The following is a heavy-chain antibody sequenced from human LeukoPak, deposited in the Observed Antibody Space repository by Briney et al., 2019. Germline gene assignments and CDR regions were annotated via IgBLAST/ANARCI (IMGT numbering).Heavy chain of an antibody. J-gene: IGHJ3*02. CDR2: ISAYNGYT. Sequence: ASVKVSCKASGYTFTSYGFSWVRQAPGQGLEWMGWISAYNGYTNYAQKFQGTVTMTRDTSTSTAYLELRSLRSDDTAVYYCARMMTPRLYYDSSGYYNGAFDIWGQGTMVTVSS. CDR3: ARMMTPRLYYDSSGYYNGAFDI. D-gene: IGHD3-22*01. CDR1: GYTFTSYG. V-gene: IGHV1-18*01.